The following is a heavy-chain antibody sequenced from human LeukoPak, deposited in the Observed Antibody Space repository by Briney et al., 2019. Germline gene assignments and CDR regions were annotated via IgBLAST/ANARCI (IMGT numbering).Heavy chain of an antibody. D-gene: IGHD2-2*01. V-gene: IGHV4-30-4*01. Sequence: PSETLSLTCTVSGGSISSGDYYWSWIRQPPGKGLEWIGYIYYSGSTYYNPSLKSRVTISVDTSKNQFSLKLSSVTAADTAVYYCARAPAQEMYYFDYWGQGTLVTVSS. CDR3: ARAPAQEMYYFDY. CDR2: IYYSGST. CDR1: GGSISSGDYY. J-gene: IGHJ4*02.